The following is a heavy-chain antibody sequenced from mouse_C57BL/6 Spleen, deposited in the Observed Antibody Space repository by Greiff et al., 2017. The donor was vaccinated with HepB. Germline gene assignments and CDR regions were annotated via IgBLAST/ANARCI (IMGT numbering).Heavy chain of an antibody. CDR2: ISSGGSYT. J-gene: IGHJ2*01. Sequence: DVKLVESGGDLVKPGGSLKLSCAASGFTFSSYGMSWVRQTPDKRLEWVATISSGGSYTYYPDSVKGRFTISRDNAKNTLYLQMSSLKSEDTAMYYCARWYYGSSLYYFDYWGQGTTLTVSS. V-gene: IGHV5-6*02. D-gene: IGHD1-1*01. CDR3: ARWYYGSSLYYFDY. CDR1: GFTFSSYG.